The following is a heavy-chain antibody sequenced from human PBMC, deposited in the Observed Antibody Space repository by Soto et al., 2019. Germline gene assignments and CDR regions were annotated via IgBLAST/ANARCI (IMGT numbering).Heavy chain of an antibody. CDR1: GFTFSTYS. CDR2: ISSGSNTI. J-gene: IGHJ4*02. D-gene: IGHD3-22*01. V-gene: IGHV3-48*02. CDR3: ARKSYYDSSGDS. Sequence: EVQLVESGGGLVQPGGSLRLSCAASGFTFSTYSMNWVRQAPGKGLEWISYISSGSNTIYYADSVKGRFTISRDNAKNSLSLQMNSLRDEDTAVYYCARKSYYDSSGDSWGQGTLVTVSS.